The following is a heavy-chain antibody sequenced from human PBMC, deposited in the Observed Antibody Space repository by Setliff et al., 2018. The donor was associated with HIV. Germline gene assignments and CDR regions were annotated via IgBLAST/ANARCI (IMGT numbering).Heavy chain of an antibody. J-gene: IGHJ4*02. CDR3: ARERRVDIAVVPAAKGTFDY. Sequence: ASVKVSCKASGATFSGYGISWVRQAPGQGLEWMGGIIPILGIANYAQKFQDRVTITADKSTSTAYMELSSLRSEDTAVYFCARERRVDIAVVPAAKGTFDYWGQGTLVTVS. CDR2: IIPILGIA. D-gene: IGHD2-2*01. CDR1: GATFSGYG. V-gene: IGHV1-69*10.